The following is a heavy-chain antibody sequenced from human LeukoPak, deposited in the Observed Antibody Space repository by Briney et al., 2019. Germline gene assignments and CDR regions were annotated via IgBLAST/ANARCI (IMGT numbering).Heavy chain of an antibody. Sequence: SETLSLTCSVSGGSISSYYWSWIRQPPGKGLEWIGYIYYSGSTNYNPSLKSRVTISVDTSKKQFSLRLSSVTAADTAVYYCARVTGYIVEDYFDYWGQGTLVTVSS. V-gene: IGHV4-59*01. D-gene: IGHD3-22*01. CDR1: GGSISSYY. J-gene: IGHJ4*02. CDR2: IYYSGST. CDR3: ARVTGYIVEDYFDY.